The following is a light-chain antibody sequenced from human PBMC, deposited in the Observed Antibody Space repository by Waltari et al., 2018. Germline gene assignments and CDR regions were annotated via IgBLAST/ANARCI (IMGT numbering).Light chain of an antibody. CDR3: QQYGTSVLVS. CDR2: YTS. CDR1: QSLNNNY. Sequence: IVLTQSPGTLSLSPGERATLSCRASQSLNNNYLAWYQQKPGQAPRLLIYYTSTWATGIPDRFSGSGSGTDFTLTISRLEPEDFAVYYCQQYGTSVLVSFGGGTKVEIK. J-gene: IGKJ4*01. V-gene: IGKV3-20*01.